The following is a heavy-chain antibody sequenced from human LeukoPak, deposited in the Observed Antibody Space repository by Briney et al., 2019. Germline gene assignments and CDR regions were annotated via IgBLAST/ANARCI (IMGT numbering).Heavy chain of an antibody. D-gene: IGHD4-23*01. CDR3: ARQHKYGGNALDP. CDR1: GDSISSGDYY. Sequence: SETLSLTCTVSGDSISSGDYYWSWIRQPAGKGLEWIGRIYTTGSTNYNPSLMSRVTISVDTSKNQFSLKLSSVTAADTAVYYCARQHKYGGNALDPWGQGTLVTVSS. V-gene: IGHV4-61*02. J-gene: IGHJ5*02. CDR2: IYTTGST.